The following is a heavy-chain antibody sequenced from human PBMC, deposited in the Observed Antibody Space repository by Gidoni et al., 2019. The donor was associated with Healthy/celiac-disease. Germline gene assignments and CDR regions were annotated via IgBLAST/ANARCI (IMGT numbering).Heavy chain of an antibody. J-gene: IGHJ5*02. CDR3: ARVYPLMTTVTTAWFDP. CDR2: INHSGST. D-gene: IGHD4-17*01. V-gene: IGHV4-34*01. Sequence: QVQLQQWGAGLLKPSETLSLTCAVYGGSFSGYYWSWIRQPPGKGLEWIGEINHSGSTNYNPSLKSRVTISVDTSKNQFSLKLSSVTAADTAVYYCARVYPLMTTVTTAWFDPWGQGTLVTVSS. CDR1: GGSFSGYY.